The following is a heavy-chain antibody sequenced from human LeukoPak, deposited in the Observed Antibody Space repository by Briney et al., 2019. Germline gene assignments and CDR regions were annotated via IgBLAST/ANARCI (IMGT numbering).Heavy chain of an antibody. CDR1: GGSISSYY. J-gene: IGHJ4*02. D-gene: IGHD3-3*01. CDR2: IYYSGST. V-gene: IGHV4-59*08. CDR3: ARHESGVFPIDY. Sequence: SETLSLTCTVSGGSISSYYWSRIRQPPGKGLEWIGYIYYSGSTNYNPSLKSRVTISVDTSKNQFSLKLSSVTAADTAVYYCARHESGVFPIDYWGQGTLVTVSS.